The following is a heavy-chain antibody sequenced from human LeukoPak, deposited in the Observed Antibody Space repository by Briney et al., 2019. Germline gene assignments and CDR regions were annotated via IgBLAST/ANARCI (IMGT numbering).Heavy chain of an antibody. V-gene: IGHV3-21*01. D-gene: IGHD1-26*01. Sequence: PGGSLRLSCATSGFTFSSYSMNWVRQAPGKGLEWVSSISGSSNYIYYADSVKGRFTISRDNAKSSLYLQMNSLRAEDTAVYYCGRDLGGRSGYWGQGTLVTVSS. CDR1: GFTFSSYS. J-gene: IGHJ4*02. CDR3: GRDLGGRSGY. CDR2: ISGSSNYI.